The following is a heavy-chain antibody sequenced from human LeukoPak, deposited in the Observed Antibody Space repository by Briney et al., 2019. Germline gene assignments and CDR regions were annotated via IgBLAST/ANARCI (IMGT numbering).Heavy chain of an antibody. CDR2: ISYDGSNK. CDR3: AKLNRPSYFDY. Sequence: GGSLRLSCAASGFTFSSYSMNWVRQAPGKGLEWVAVISYDGSNKYYADSVKGRFTISRDNSKNTLYLQMNSLRAEDTAVYYCAKLNRPSYFDYWGQGTLVTVSS. V-gene: IGHV3-30*18. CDR1: GFTFSSYS. D-gene: IGHD2/OR15-2a*01. J-gene: IGHJ4*02.